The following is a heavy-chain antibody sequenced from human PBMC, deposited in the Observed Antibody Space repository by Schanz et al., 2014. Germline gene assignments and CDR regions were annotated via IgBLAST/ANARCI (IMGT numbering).Heavy chain of an antibody. J-gene: IGHJ4*02. CDR3: ARAPTRMNMFRGVTYFFDY. CDR2: ISTYNGHT. V-gene: IGHV1-18*01. CDR1: GYTFTSYG. Sequence: QVHLVQSGSEVKKPGASVKVSCKASGYTFTSYGISWVRQAPGQGLEWMGWISTYNGHTRYGQKFQDRLSLTTDTDTATAHVELRSLRTDDTAVYYCARAPTRMNMFRGVTYFFDYWGQGTLVTVSS. D-gene: IGHD3-10*01.